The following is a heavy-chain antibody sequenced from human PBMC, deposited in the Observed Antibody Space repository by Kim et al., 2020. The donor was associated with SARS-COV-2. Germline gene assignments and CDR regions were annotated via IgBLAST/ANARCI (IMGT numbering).Heavy chain of an antibody. D-gene: IGHD6-19*01. J-gene: IGHJ6*02. V-gene: IGHV7-4-1*02. CDR2: INTNTGNP. CDR3: ARDLASSGWYAGHYYYGMDV. Sequence: ASVKVSCKASGYTFTSYAMNWVRQAPGQGLEWMGWINTNTGNPTYAQGFTGRFVFSLDTPVSTAYLQISSLKAEDTAVYYCARDLASSGWYAGHYYYGMDVWGQGTTVTVSS. CDR1: GYTFTSYA.